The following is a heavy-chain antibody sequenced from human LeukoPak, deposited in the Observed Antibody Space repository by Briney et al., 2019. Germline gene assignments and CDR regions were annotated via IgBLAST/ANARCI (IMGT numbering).Heavy chain of an antibody. CDR2: IWYDGSNK. CDR3: ARDGVVVTATLDY. Sequence: GGSLRLSCAASGFTFSSYGMHWVRQAPGKGVEWGAVIWYDGSNKYYADSVKGRFTISRDNSKNTLYLQMNSLRAEDTAVYYCARDGVVVTATLDYWGQGTLVTVSS. J-gene: IGHJ4*02. V-gene: IGHV3-33*01. CDR1: GFTFSSYG. D-gene: IGHD2-21*02.